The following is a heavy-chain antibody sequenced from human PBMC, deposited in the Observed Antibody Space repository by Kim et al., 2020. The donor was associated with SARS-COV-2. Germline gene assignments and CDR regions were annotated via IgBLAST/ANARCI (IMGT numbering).Heavy chain of an antibody. CDR2: IKQDGSEK. V-gene: IGHV3-7*01. J-gene: IGHJ4*02. Sequence: GGSLRLSCAASGFTFSSYWMSWVRQAPGKGLEWVANIKQDGSEKYYVDSVKGRFTISRDNAKNSLYLQMNSLRAEDTAVYYCARDTAPRMVRGGQGLGYWGQGTLVTVSS. D-gene: IGHD3-10*01. CDR3: ARDTAPRMVRGGQGLGY. CDR1: GFTFSSYW.